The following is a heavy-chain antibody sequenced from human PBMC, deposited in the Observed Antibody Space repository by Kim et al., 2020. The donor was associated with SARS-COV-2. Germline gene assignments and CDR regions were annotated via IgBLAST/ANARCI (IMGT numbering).Heavy chain of an antibody. Sequence: YATGYAASVKGRFTISRDDSKNTAYLQMNSLKTEDTAIYYCTRSSSTHDYWGQGTLVTVSS. V-gene: IGHV3-73*01. J-gene: IGHJ4*02. CDR3: TRSSSTHDY. D-gene: IGHD6-13*01. CDR2: YAT.